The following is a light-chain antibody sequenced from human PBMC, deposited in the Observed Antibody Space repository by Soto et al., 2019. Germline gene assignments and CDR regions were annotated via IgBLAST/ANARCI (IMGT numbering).Light chain of an antibody. Sequence: DIQMTQSPSSVSASVGDRVTISCRASEDINSRLAWYQQQPGNAPKLLIYAAFILQSGVPSRFRGYGSGTEFTLSISSLHPEDFATYYFQQADSLPLTFGQETRLEF. V-gene: IGKV1-12*01. CDR1: EDINSR. CDR3: QQADSLPLT. CDR2: AAF. J-gene: IGKJ5*01.